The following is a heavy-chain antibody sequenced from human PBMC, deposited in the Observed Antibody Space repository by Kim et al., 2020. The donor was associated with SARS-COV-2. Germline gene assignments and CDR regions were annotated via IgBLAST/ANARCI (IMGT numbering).Heavy chain of an antibody. J-gene: IGHJ4*02. CDR2: IYYSGNT. CDR1: GGSISSYY. D-gene: IGHD4-17*01. CDR3: AREPDYGGLDY. V-gene: IGHV4-59*01. Sequence: SETLSLTCTVSGGSISSYYWSWIRQPPGKGLEWIGYIYYSGNTNYNPSLKSRVTISVDTSKNQFSLKLSSVTAADTAVYYCAREPDYGGLDYWGQGTLVTVSS.